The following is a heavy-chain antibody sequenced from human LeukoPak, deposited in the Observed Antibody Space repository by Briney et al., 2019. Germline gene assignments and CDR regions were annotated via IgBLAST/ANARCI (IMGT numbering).Heavy chain of an antibody. CDR3: ALGYCGGGSCYAREYFQH. CDR1: GGSISSYY. J-gene: IGHJ1*01. Sequence: SETLSLTCTVSGGSISSYYWSWIRQPPGKGLEWIGYIYYSGSTNYNPSLKSRVTISVDTSKNQFSLKLSSVTAADTAVYYCALGYCGGGSCYAREYFQHWGQGTLVTVSS. CDR2: IYYSGST. V-gene: IGHV4-59*12. D-gene: IGHD2-15*01.